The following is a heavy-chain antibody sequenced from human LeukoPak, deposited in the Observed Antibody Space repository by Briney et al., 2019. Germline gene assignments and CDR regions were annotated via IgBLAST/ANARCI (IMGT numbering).Heavy chain of an antibody. Sequence: AASVKVSCKASGGTFSSHAISWVRQAPGQGLEWMGGIIPIFGTANYAQKFQGRVTITTDESTSTAYMELSSLRSEDTAVYYCARDRYYDSSGYYPAAFDIWGQGTMVTVSS. V-gene: IGHV1-69*05. CDR2: IIPIFGTA. J-gene: IGHJ3*02. D-gene: IGHD3-22*01. CDR3: ARDRYYDSSGYYPAAFDI. CDR1: GGTFSSHA.